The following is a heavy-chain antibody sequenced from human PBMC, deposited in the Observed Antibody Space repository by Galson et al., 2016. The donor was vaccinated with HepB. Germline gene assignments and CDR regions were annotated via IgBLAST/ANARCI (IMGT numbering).Heavy chain of an antibody. Sequence: QSGAEVKKPGESLKISCKGSGYNFANYWVAWVRQMPGKGLEWMGIIHPGDSDTRYSPSFQGKVTISADKSISTAYLQWSSLKASDTAMYYCTRGSLSGLGPFDHWGQGTLVTVSS. CDR1: GYNFANYW. CDR2: IHPGDSDT. V-gene: IGHV5-51*01. D-gene: IGHD3/OR15-3a*01. CDR3: TRGSLSGLGPFDH. J-gene: IGHJ4*02.